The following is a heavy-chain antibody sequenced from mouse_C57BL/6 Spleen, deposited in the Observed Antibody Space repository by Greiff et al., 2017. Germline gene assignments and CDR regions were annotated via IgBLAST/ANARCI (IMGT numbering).Heavy chain of an antibody. CDR3: ASGGYYPFAY. J-gene: IGHJ3*01. V-gene: IGHV1-82*01. Sequence: QVQLQQSGPELVKPGASVKISCKASGYAFSSSWMNWVKQRPGKGLEWIGRIYPGDGDTNYNGKFKGKATLTADKSSSTAYMQLSSLTSEDSAVYVCASGGYYPFAYWGQGTLVTVSA. CDR1: GYAFSSSW. D-gene: IGHD2-3*01. CDR2: IYPGDGDT.